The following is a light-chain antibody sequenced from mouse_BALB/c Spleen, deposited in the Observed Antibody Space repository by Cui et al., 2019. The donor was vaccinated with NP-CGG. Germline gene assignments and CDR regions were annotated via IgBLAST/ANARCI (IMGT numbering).Light chain of an antibody. J-gene: IGLJ1*01. CDR3: ALWYSNHWV. CDR1: TGAVTTYNY. Sequence: QAVVTQESALTTSPGETVTLTCRSSTGAVTTYNYANCVQEKPDHLFTGLIGGTNNRAPGVPARFSGSLIGDKAALTITGAQPEDESIYFCALWYSNHWVFGGGTKLTVL. V-gene: IGLV1*01. CDR2: GTN.